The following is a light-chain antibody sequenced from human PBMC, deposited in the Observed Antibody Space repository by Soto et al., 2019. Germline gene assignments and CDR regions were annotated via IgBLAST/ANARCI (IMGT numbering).Light chain of an antibody. J-gene: IGLJ1*01. V-gene: IGLV2-23*02. Sequence: QSVLTQPASVSGSPGQSIAISCTGTSSDVGSYSLVSWYQQHPGKAPKLMIYEVSKRPSGVSNRFSGSKSGNTASLTISGLQAEDEADYYCCSYAGSSTFVFGTGTQVTVL. CDR3: CSYAGSSTFV. CDR2: EVS. CDR1: SSDVGSYSL.